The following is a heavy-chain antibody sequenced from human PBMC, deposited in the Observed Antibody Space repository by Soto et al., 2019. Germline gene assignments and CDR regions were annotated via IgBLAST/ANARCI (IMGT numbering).Heavy chain of an antibody. J-gene: IGHJ6*03. V-gene: IGHV3-64D*09. D-gene: IGHD6-19*01. CDR3: VKGLYSSGWYAYYYYYMDV. Sequence: GGSLRLSCSASGSTFSSYAMHWVRQAPGKGLEYVSAISSNGGSTYYADSVKGRFTISRDNSKNTLYLQMSSLRAEDTAVYYCVKGLYSSGWYAYYYYYMDVWGKGTTVTVSS. CDR1: GSTFSSYA. CDR2: ISSNGGST.